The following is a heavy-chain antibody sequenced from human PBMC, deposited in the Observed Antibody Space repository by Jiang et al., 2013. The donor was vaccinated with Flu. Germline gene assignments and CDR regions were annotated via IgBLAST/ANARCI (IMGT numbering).Heavy chain of an antibody. D-gene: IGHD1-26*01. CDR3: ATNGVGDQTGFDH. CDR1: GYTFTGYD. Sequence: SGAEVKKPGASVKVSCKTSGYTFTGYDVHWVRQAPGQGLEWMAKINPNSGGTLYAHNLQGSFTVTRDTSISTAYMELSRLTSDDTAVYFCATNGVGDQTGFDHWGQGTPVTVSS. V-gene: IGHV1-2*02. CDR2: INPNSGGT. J-gene: IGHJ4*02.